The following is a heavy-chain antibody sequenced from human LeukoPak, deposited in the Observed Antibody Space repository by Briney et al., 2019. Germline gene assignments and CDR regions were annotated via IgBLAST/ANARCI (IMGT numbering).Heavy chain of an antibody. D-gene: IGHD1-26*01. J-gene: IGHJ4*02. CDR3: ASLYDIVGTTVDY. Sequence: VKVSCKASGYTFTSYGISWVRQAPGQGLEWMGWISAYNGNTNYAQKLQGRVTMTTDTSTSTAYMELSGLRSDDTAVYYCASLYDIVGTTVDYWGQGTLVTVSS. V-gene: IGHV1-18*01. CDR1: GYTFTSYG. CDR2: ISAYNGNT.